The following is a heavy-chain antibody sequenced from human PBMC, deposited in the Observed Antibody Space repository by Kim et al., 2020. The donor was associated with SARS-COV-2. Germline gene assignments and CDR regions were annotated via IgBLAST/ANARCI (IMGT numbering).Heavy chain of an antibody. Sequence: CFKRRVTISLDTSKNQFSLKLSSVTAAYTAVYYCARGRITIFGVVTEFDYWGQGTLVTVSS. D-gene: IGHD3-3*01. CDR3: ARGRITIFGVVTEFDY. J-gene: IGHJ4*02. V-gene: IGHV4-31*02.